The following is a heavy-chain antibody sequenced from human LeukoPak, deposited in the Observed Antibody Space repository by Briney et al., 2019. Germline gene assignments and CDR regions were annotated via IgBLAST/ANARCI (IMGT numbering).Heavy chain of an antibody. CDR2: ISWNSGSI. CDR3: AKASLGYCSGGSCFFDY. CDR1: GFTFDDYA. D-gene: IGHD2-15*01. Sequence: PGGSLRLSCAASGFTFDDYAMHWVRQAPGKGLEWFSGISWNSGSIGYADSVKGRFTISRDNAKNSLYLQMNSLRAEDTALYYCAKASLGYCSGGSCFFDYWGQGTLVTVSS. J-gene: IGHJ4*02. V-gene: IGHV3-9*01.